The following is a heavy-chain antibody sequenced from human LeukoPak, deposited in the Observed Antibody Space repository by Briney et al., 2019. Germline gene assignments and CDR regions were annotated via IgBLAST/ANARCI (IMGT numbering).Heavy chain of an antibody. J-gene: IGHJ4*02. V-gene: IGHV1-2*06. CDR3: ARDGWSGSYPDY. Sequence: ASVKVSCKASGYTFTSYDIHWVRQAPGQGLEWMGRINPNSGDTDYAQKFQGRVTMTRETSISTAYMELSRLRSEDTAVYYCARDGWSGSYPDYWGKGTLVSVSS. D-gene: IGHD1-26*01. CDR1: GYTFTSYD. CDR2: INPNSGDT.